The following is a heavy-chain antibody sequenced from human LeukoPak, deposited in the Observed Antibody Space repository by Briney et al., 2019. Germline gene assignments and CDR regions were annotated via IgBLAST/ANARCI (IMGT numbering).Heavy chain of an antibody. V-gene: IGHV4-59*01. Sequence: SETLSLTCTVSGGSISSYYWSWIRQPPGKGLEWIGYIYYSGSTNYNPSLKSRVTISVDTSKNQFSLKLSSVTAADTAVYYCTRDGPRSSGYPDNWGQGTLVTVSS. J-gene: IGHJ4*02. CDR2: IYYSGST. D-gene: IGHD3-22*01. CDR1: GGSISSYY. CDR3: TRDGPRSSGYPDN.